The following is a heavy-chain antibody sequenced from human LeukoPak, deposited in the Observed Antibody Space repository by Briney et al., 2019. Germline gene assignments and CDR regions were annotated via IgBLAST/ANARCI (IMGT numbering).Heavy chain of an antibody. Sequence: GGSLRLSCAASGFTVSSNYMSWVRQAPGKGLEWVARIKSKSNGETTDYAAPVKGRFTISRDDSKNTVFLQMNSLKTEDTALYYCTGGWYFDLWGRGTLVT. V-gene: IGHV3-15*01. CDR1: GFTVSSNY. CDR2: IKSKSNGETT. D-gene: IGHD3-16*01. J-gene: IGHJ2*01. CDR3: TGGWYFDL.